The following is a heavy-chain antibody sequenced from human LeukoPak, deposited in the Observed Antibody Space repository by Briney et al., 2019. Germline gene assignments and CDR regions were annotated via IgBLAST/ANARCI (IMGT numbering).Heavy chain of an antibody. D-gene: IGHD3-22*01. Sequence: GGSLRLSCAASGFTFSSYAMSWVRQAPGKGLEWVSAISGSGGSTYYADSVKGRFTISRDNSKNTLYLQMNTLRAEDTALYYCAKDPLRYYDSPVENWFDPWGQGTLVTVSS. CDR3: AKDPLRYYDSPVENWFDP. CDR2: ISGSGGST. CDR1: GFTFSSYA. V-gene: IGHV3-23*01. J-gene: IGHJ5*02.